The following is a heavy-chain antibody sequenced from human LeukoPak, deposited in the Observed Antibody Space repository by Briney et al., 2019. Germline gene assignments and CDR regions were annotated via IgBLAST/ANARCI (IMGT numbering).Heavy chain of an antibody. Sequence: GASVKVSCKASRGTSSSYAISRVPQAPGQGLEWMGRIIPIFGIANYAQKFQGRVTITADKSTSTAYMELSSLRSEDTAVYYCARDKYSSSLGDYWGQGTLVTASS. CDR1: RGTSSSYA. CDR3: ARDKYSSSLGDY. V-gene: IGHV1-69*04. D-gene: IGHD6-6*01. CDR2: IIPIFGIA. J-gene: IGHJ4*02.